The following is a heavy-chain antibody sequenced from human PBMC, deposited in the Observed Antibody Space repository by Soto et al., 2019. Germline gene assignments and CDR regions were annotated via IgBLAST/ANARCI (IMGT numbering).Heavy chain of an antibody. CDR2: VDGSGAAP. D-gene: IGHD3-9*01. CDR3: AKWEVFVTGHLATQSSLDS. Sequence: GGSLRCSCPKPVLTLINHAMTGVRQAPGKAPQWVATVDGSGAAPFYAESVKGRFSISRDNPKNTLYLQMNRLRAEDTAVYFCAKWEVFVTGHLATQSSLDSWGQGTLVTVSS. J-gene: IGHJ4*02. V-gene: IGHV3-23*01. CDR1: VLTLINHA.